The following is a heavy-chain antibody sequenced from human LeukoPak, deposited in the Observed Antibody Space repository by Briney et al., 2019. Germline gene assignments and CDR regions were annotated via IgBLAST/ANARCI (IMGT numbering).Heavy chain of an antibody. D-gene: IGHD3-3*01. CDR2: SNYSGST. CDR3: ARHPSYNDFWSGPFDY. CDR1: GGSISSGDYY. J-gene: IGHJ4*02. Sequence: SETLSLTCTVSGGSISSGDYYWSWIRQPPGKGLEWIGYSNYSGSTYYNPSLKSRVTISVDTSKNQFSLKLSSVTAADTAVYYCARHPSYNDFWSGPFDYWGQGTLVTVSS. V-gene: IGHV4-30-4*08.